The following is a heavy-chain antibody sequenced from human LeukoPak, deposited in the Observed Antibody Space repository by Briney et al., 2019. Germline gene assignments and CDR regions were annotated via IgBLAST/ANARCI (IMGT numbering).Heavy chain of an antibody. D-gene: IGHD4-11*01. CDR2: IYPGDSDT. J-gene: IGHJ4*02. V-gene: IGHV5-51*01. CDR3: ARLGTMTTADY. Sequence: GAPLKISCKGSGYSFTSYWIGWVRKLHGKGLEWMGIIYPGDSDTRYSPSFQGQVTISADKSISTAYLQWSSLKASDTAMYYCARLGTMTTADYWGQGTLVTVSS. CDR1: GYSFTSYW.